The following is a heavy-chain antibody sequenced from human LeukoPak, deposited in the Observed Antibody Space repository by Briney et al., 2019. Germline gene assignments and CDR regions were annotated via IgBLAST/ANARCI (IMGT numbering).Heavy chain of an antibody. D-gene: IGHD6-19*01. CDR2: INPNSGGT. V-gene: IGHV1-2*02. CDR3: ARAYSGWPRASYYYGMDV. J-gene: IGHJ6*02. CDR1: GYTFTGYY. Sequence: ASVKVSCKASGYTFTGYYMHWVRRAPGQGLEWMGWINPNSGGTNYAQKFQGRVTMTRDTSISTAYMELSRLRSDDTAVYYCARAYSGWPRASYYYGMDVWGQGTTVTVSS.